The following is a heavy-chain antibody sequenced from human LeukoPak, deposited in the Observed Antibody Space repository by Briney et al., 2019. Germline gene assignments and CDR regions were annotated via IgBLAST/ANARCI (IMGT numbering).Heavy chain of an antibody. CDR2: ISYSGST. CDR1: GGSISSGSYY. V-gene: IGHV4-61*01. Sequence: SETLSLTCTVSGGSISSGSYYWSWIRQPPGEGLEWIGQISYSGSTNCNPSLKSRATISVDMSRNQFSLKMTSVTAADTAVYYCARGPYSSHDHLSFYYYKGLDVWGQGTTVIVSS. CDR3: ARGPYSSHDHLSFYYYKGLDV. J-gene: IGHJ6*02. D-gene: IGHD3-10*01.